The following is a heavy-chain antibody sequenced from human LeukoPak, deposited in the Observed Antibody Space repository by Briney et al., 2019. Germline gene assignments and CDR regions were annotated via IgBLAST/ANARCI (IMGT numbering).Heavy chain of an antibody. CDR2: INPSGGST. Sequence: ASVKVSCKASGYTFTSYYMHWVRQAPGQGLEWVGIINPSGGSTSYAQKFQGRVTITADESTSTAYMELSSLRSEDTAVYYCASGEMATASFDYWGQGTLVTVSS. V-gene: IGHV1-46*01. J-gene: IGHJ4*02. D-gene: IGHD5-24*01. CDR3: ASGEMATASFDY. CDR1: GYTFTSYY.